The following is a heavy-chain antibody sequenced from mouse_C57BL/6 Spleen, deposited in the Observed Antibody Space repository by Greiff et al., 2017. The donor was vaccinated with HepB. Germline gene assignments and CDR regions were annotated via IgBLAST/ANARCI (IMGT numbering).Heavy chain of an antibody. CDR2: FHPYNDDT. CDR1: GYTFTTYP. J-gene: IGHJ4*01. D-gene: IGHD1-1*01. Sequence: VQLQQSGAELVKPGASVKMSCKASGYTFTTYPIEWMKQNHGKSLEWIGNFHPYNDDTKYNEKFKGKATLTVEKSSSTVYLELSRLTSDDSAVYYCARGYYYGSRKDYAMDYGGQGTSVTVSS. CDR3: ARGYYYGSRKDYAMDY. V-gene: IGHV1-47*01.